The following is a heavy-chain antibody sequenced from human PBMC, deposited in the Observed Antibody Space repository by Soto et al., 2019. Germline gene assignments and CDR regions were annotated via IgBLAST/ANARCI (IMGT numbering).Heavy chain of an antibody. CDR2: IYYIGNT. CDR1: NGSISSRSSY. Sequence: QLQLQESGSGLVKPSATLSLTCIVSNGSISSRSSYWGWIRQTPGKGLEWIGSIYYIGNTYYNPSLKRRVTISIDTSKTQFSLKMNSVTAADTAVYFCGGQDYGAKGYYFENCG. V-gene: IGHV4-39*01. CDR3: GGQDYGAKGYYFEN. D-gene: IGHD4-17*01. J-gene: IGHJ4*01.